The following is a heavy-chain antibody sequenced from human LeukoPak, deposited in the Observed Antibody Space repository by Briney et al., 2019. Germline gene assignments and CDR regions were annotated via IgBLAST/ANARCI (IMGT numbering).Heavy chain of an antibody. Sequence: PGRSLRLSCAASGFTFSSYAMHWVRQGPGKGLEWVAVLSYDGSNRYYADSVKGRFTISRDNSKNTLYLQMNSLRAEDTAVYYCARDLGTVAQGGVDYWGQGTLVTVSS. CDR2: LSYDGSNR. V-gene: IGHV3-30-3*01. CDR3: ARDLGTVAQGGVDY. D-gene: IGHD6-19*01. J-gene: IGHJ4*02. CDR1: GFTFSSYA.